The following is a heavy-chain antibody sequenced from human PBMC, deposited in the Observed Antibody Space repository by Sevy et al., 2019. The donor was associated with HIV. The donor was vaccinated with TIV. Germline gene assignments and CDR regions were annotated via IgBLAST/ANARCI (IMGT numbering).Heavy chain of an antibody. J-gene: IGHJ3*02. V-gene: IGHV3-23*01. CDR1: GFTFSSYA. Sequence: GGSLRLSCAASGFTFSSYAMSWVRQAPGKGLEWVSAISGSGGSTYYADSVKGRFTISRDNSKNTLYLQMNSLRAEDTAVYYCAKAKDSSGYYLDNAFDIWGQGTMVTVSS. CDR3: AKAKDSSGYYLDNAFDI. D-gene: IGHD3-22*01. CDR2: ISGSGGST.